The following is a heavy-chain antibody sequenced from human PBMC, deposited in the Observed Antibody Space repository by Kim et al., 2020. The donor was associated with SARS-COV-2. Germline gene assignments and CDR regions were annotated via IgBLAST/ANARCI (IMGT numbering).Heavy chain of an antibody. V-gene: IGHV3-7*03. CDR2: IKEDGSEK. J-gene: IGHJ2*01. CDR3: ARIFGYVAVTAGTPGHWYFDL. D-gene: IGHD2-21*02. Sequence: GGSLRLSCAASGLTLSNYWMSWVRQAPGKGLEWVANIKEDGSEKYHVDTVEGRLTIFRDNGKNSIYLQMNNLKVEDTAVYYCARIFGYVAVTAGTPGHWYFDLWGRGTLVTVSS. CDR1: GLTLSNYW.